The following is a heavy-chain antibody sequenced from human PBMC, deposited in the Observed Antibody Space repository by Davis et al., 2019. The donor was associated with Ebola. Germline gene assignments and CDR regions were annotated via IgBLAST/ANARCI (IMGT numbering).Heavy chain of an antibody. CDR2: IYHSGST. CDR3: ARVQPYYYDSSGYYMGYYFDY. D-gene: IGHD3-22*01. J-gene: IGHJ4*02. V-gene: IGHV4-4*02. Sequence: MPSETLSLTCAVSGGSISSSNWWSWVRQPPGKGLEWIGEIYHSGSTNYNPSLKSRVTISVDKSKNQFSLKLSSVTAADTAVYYCARVQPYYYDSSGYYMGYYFDYWGQGTLVTVSS. CDR1: GGSISSSNW.